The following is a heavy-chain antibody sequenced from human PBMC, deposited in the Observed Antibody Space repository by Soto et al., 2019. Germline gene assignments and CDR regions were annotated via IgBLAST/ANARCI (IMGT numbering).Heavy chain of an antibody. CDR3: AKSPGGYYSFDI. CDR2: ISYDGSNK. CDR1: GFIFSGYV. Sequence: PGGSLRLSCAASGFIFSGYVMHWVRQAPGKGLEWVAVISYDGSNKYYADSVKGRFTISRDNSKNTLYLQMNSLRAEDTAVYYCAKSPGGYYSFDIWGQGTMVTVS. V-gene: IGHV3-30*18. D-gene: IGHD3-3*01. J-gene: IGHJ3*02.